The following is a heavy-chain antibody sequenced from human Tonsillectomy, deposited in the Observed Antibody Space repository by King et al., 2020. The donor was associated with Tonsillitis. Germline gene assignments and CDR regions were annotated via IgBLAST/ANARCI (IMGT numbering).Heavy chain of an antibody. D-gene: IGHD3-10*01. Sequence: VQLVESGGGLVQPGGSLRLSCAASGFTFSNYPMSWVRQAPGKGLEWGSSISGSGGNTYYADSVKGRFTIARDNPSNTLFLQVNSLRAEDTAVYYCAKGRLWFGELSRGYFDYWGQGTLVPVSS. CDR1: GFTFSNYP. J-gene: IGHJ4*02. CDR3: AKGRLWFGELSRGYFDY. CDR2: ISGSGGNT. V-gene: IGHV3-23*04.